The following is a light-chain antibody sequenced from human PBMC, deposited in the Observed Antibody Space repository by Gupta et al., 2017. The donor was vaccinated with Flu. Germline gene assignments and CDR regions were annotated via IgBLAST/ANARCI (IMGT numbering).Light chain of an antibody. J-gene: IGKJ2*01. CDR2: LGS. CDR1: QSLLLSDGFTF. Sequence: DIVMTQSPLSLPVIPGEPASISCRSSQSLLLSDGFTFLDWYLQKPGQSPQLLIYLGSNRASGVPDRFSGSESGTDFTLEISRVEAEDIGVYYCMQALQAPYTFGQGTKLEIK. V-gene: IGKV2-28*01. CDR3: MQALQAPYT.